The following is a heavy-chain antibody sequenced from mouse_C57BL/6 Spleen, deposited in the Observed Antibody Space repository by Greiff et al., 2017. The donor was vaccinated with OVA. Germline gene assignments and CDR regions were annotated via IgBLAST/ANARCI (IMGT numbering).Heavy chain of an antibody. D-gene: IGHD2-10*01. CDR2: INPSNGGT. V-gene: IGHV1-53*01. CDR1: GYTFTSYW. Sequence: QVQLKQPRPELVKPGASVKLSCKASGYTFTSYWMHWVKQRPGQGLEWIGNINPSNGGTNYNEKFKSKATLTVDKSSSTAYMQLSSLTSEDSAVYYCARSLPSGYFDVWGTGTTVTVSS. J-gene: IGHJ1*03. CDR3: ARSLPSGYFDV.